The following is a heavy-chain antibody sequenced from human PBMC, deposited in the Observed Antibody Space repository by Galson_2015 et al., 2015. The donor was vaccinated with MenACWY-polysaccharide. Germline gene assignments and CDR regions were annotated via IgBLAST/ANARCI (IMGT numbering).Heavy chain of an antibody. CDR3: ARWTSRGNPDGYLDY. CDR2: MNPNSGYK. D-gene: IGHD2/OR15-2a*01. CDR1: GYNFNSYD. Sequence: SVKVSCKASGYNFNSYDINWVRQATGQGLEWMGWMNPNSGYKGYAQKLQGRVTMTRDTSINTAYMELSSLTSEDTAVYYCARWTSRGNPDGYLDYWGHGTQVTVSS. J-gene: IGHJ4*01. V-gene: IGHV1-8*01.